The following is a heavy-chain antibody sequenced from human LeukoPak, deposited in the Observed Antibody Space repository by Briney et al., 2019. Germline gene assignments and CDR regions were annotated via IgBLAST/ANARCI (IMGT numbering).Heavy chain of an antibody. J-gene: IGHJ4*02. CDR2: ISTRAAII. CDR1: GFTFSDHY. CDR3: ARGGDYAGVAALLDL. V-gene: IGHV3-11*01. D-gene: IGHD4-23*01. Sequence: TGGSLRLSCAASGFTFSDHYMSWIRQAPGKGPEWVAYISTRAAIIYYVDSVRGRFTVSADNAKNSLYLQMNSLRPEDTALYYCARGGDYAGVAALLDLWGQGTPVTVSS.